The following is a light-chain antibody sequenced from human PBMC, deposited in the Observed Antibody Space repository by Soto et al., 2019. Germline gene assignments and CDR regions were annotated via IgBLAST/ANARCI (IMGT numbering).Light chain of an antibody. V-gene: IGKV3-20*01. J-gene: IGKJ3*01. CDR3: QQYGTPLFT. CDR2: TTS. Sequence: EVVLTQSPATLSVPPGESATLSCRASQSVSGSVAWYLQKPGQAPRLLIYTTSKRAPGIPARFSGSGSGTDFTLTISRLEPGDFAVYYCQQYGTPLFTFGPGTKVDIK. CDR1: QSVSGSV.